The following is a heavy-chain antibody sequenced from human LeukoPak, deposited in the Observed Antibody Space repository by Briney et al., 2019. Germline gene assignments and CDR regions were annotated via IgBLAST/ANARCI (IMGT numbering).Heavy chain of an antibody. D-gene: IGHD3-22*01. CDR3: ILRGSSGIKDVDY. CDR1: GGTFSSNA. Sequence: SVTVSCTASGGTFSSNAIIWVRQAPGQGLEWMGGIIPIFDTANYAQTFQGRVTITADDSTSTAYMELSSLRSEDTAVYYCILRGSSGIKDVDYWGQGTLVTVSS. CDR2: IIPIFDTA. V-gene: IGHV1-69*13. J-gene: IGHJ4*02.